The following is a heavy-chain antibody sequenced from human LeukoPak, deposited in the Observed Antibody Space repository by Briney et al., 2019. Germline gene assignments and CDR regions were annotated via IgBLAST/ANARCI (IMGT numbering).Heavy chain of an antibody. CDR1: GFTVSSNY. D-gene: IGHD1-26*01. J-gene: IGHJ3*02. CDR3: AAIVGAYDAFDI. Sequence: GGSLRLSCAASGFTVSSNYMSWVRQAPGRGLEWVSVIYSGGSTYYADSVKGRFTISRDNSKNTLYLQVNSLRAEDTAVYYCAAIVGAYDAFDIWGQGTMVTVSS. V-gene: IGHV3-53*01. CDR2: IYSGGST.